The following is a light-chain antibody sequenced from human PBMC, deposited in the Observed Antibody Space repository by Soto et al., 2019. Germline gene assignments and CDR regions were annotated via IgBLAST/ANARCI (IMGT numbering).Light chain of an antibody. CDR1: SSDVGSYNL. CDR3: CSHAGDNTYV. CDR2: EGI. V-gene: IGLV2-23*01. J-gene: IGLJ1*01. Sequence: QSVLTQPASVSGSPGQSITISCTGTSSDVGSYNLVSWYQQHPGKAPKLMIYEGIKRPSGVSNRFSGSKSGNTASLTTSGLQAEDEADYYCCSHAGDNTYVFGTGTKVTVL.